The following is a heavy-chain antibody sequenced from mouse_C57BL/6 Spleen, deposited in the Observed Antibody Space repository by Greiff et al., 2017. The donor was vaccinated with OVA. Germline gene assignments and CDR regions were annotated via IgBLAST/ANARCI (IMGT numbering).Heavy chain of an antibody. Sequence: EVTVEESGDGLVKPGGSLKLSCAASGFTFTSYAMSWVRQTPEKRLEWVAYISSGGDYINYDDTVKGRFTISRDTARNTLYLQMSSLKSEDTAMYYCTRAYSNYVSYAMDYWGQGTSVTVSS. D-gene: IGHD2-5*01. CDR2: ISSGGDYI. V-gene: IGHV5-9-1*02. CDR3: TRAYSNYVSYAMDY. J-gene: IGHJ4*01. CDR1: GFTFTSYA.